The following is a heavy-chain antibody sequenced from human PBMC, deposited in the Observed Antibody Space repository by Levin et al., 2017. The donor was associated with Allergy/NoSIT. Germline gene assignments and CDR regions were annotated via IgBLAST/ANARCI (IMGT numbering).Heavy chain of an antibody. CDR1: GFTFSDYY. CDR2: ISSSGSTI. CDR3: ARAWGEYYYDSSGLPFGY. J-gene: IGHJ4*02. D-gene: IGHD3-22*01. V-gene: IGHV3-11*01. Sequence: GGSLRLSCAASGFTFSDYYMSWIRQAPGKGLEWVSYISSSGSTIYYADSVKGRFTISRDNAKNSLYLQMNSLRAEDTAVYYCARAWGEYYYDSSGLPFGYWGQGTLVTVSS.